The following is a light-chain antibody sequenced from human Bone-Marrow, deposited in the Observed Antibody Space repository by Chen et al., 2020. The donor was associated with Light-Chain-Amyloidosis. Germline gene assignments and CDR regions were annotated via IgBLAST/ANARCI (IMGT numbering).Light chain of an antibody. CDR2: EGS. CDR1: SSDVGSYNL. J-gene: IGLJ2*01. Sequence: QSALTQPASVSGSPGQSITITCAGTSSDVGSYNLVSWYQQHPGKAPKLMMYEGSKRPSGVSNRFSGSKSGNTASLTICGLQAEDEADYYCCSYAGSSTFVVFGGGTKLTVL. V-gene: IGLV2-23*01. CDR3: CSYAGSSTFVV.